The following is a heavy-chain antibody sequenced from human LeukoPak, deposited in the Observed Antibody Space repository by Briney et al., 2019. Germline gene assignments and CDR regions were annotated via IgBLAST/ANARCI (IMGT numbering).Heavy chain of an antibody. CDR1: GYTFTSYD. Sequence: ASVKVSCKASGYTFTSYDIHWVRQAPGQGLEWMGIVHPSTGSTSFTQKFQGRVTMTSDTSTRTVYMELSSLRSEDTAVYYCAREWGLRLAVNPKGMDVWGQGTTVIVSS. CDR2: VHPSTGST. D-gene: IGHD6-19*01. CDR3: AREWGLRLAVNPKGMDV. J-gene: IGHJ6*02. V-gene: IGHV1-46*01.